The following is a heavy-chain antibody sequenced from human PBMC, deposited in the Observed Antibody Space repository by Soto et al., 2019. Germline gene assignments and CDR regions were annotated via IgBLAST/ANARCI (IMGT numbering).Heavy chain of an antibody. V-gene: IGHV1-18*01. CDR2: ISAYNGNT. CDR1: GYTFTSYG. Sequence: GASVKGSCKASGYTFTSYGISWVRQAPGQGLEWMGWISAYNGNTNYAQKLQGRVTMTTDTSTSTAYMELRSLRSDDTAVYYCASPDYYDSSGYGYPLDYWGQGTLVTVSS. D-gene: IGHD3-22*01. CDR3: ASPDYYDSSGYGYPLDY. J-gene: IGHJ4*02.